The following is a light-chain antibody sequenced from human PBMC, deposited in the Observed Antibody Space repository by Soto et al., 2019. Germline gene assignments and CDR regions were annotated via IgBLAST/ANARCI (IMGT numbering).Light chain of an antibody. CDR3: MQALQTPRT. Sequence: DIXXTQXXSSLSAXVXDRVTITCRASQSISTWLAWYQQKPGKAPKFLIFDGSSLQSGVPDRFSGSGSGTDFTLKISRVEAEDVGVYYCMQALQTPRTFGQGTKVDI. CDR2: DGS. J-gene: IGKJ1*01. CDR1: QSISTW. V-gene: IGKV1-5*01.